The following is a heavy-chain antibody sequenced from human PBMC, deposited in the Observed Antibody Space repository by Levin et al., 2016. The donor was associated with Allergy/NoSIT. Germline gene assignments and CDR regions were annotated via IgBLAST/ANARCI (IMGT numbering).Heavy chain of an antibody. CDR1: GGSISSSSYY. J-gene: IGHJ4*02. D-gene: IGHD3-10*01. CDR3: ARRLGETGNGPFDY. Sequence: SETLSLTCTVSGGSISSSSYYWGWIRQPPGKGLEWIGSIYYSGSTYYNPSLKSRVTISVDTSKNQFSLKLSSVTAADTAVYYCARRLGETGNGPFDYWGQGTLVTVSS. CDR2: IYYSGST. V-gene: IGHV4-39*01.